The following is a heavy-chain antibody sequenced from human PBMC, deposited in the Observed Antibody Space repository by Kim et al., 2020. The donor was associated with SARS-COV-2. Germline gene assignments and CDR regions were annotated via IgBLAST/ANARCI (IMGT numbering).Heavy chain of an antibody. D-gene: IGHD1-26*01. CDR3: ARSGWELGVDGIDY. Sequence: PSLKSRVTISVDTSKNQFSLKLSSVTAADTAVYYCARSGWELGVDGIDYWGQGTLVTVSS. V-gene: IGHV4-31*02. J-gene: IGHJ4*02.